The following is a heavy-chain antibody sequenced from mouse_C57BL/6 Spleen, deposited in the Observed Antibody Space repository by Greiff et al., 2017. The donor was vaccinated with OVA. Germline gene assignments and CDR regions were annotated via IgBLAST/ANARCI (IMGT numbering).Heavy chain of an antibody. CDR2: IDPSDSET. D-gene: IGHD3-2*02. CDR1: GYTFTSYW. Sequence: QVQLQQPGAELVRPGSSVKLSCKASGYTFTSYWMHWVKQRPIQGLEWIGNIDPSDSETHYNQKFKDKATLTVDKSSSTAYMQLSSLTSEDSAVYYCARRDSSGRFDYWGQGTTLTVSS. CDR3: ARRDSSGRFDY. V-gene: IGHV1-52*01. J-gene: IGHJ2*01.